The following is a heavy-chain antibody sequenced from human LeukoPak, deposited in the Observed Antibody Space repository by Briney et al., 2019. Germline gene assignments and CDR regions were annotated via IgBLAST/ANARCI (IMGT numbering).Heavy chain of an antibody. V-gene: IGHV4-59*01. Sequence: SEALSLTCTVSGGSTSSYYWSWIRQPPGKGLEWIGYTYYSGNTYYNPSLKSRVTISVDTSKNQFSLKVNSVTAADTAVYYCARTKPLDPFDFWGQGTLVTVSS. CDR3: ARTKPLDPFDF. CDR2: TYYSGNT. CDR1: GGSTSSYY. J-gene: IGHJ3*01.